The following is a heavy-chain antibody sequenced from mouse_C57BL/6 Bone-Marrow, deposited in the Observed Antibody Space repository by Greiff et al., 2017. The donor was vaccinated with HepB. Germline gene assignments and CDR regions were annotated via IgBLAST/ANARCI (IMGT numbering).Heavy chain of an antibody. V-gene: IGHV14-1*01. D-gene: IGHD1-1*01. CDR2: IDPEDGDT. J-gene: IGHJ4*01. Sequence: VQLKESGAELVRPGASVKLSCTASGFNIKDYYMHWVKQRPEQGLEWIGRIDPEDGDTEYAPKFQGKATMTADTSSNTAYLQLSSLTSEDTAVYYCTPHYYGSRDYAMDYWGQGTSVTVSS. CDR3: TPHYYGSRDYAMDY. CDR1: GFNIKDYY.